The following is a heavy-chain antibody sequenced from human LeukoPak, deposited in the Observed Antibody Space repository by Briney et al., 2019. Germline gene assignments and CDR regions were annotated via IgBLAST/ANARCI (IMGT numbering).Heavy chain of an antibody. V-gene: IGHV4-34*01. CDR1: GGTFSGYY. D-gene: IGHD3-10*01. CDR3: ARARGADMVLIY. J-gene: IGHJ4*02. CDR2: INHSGST. Sequence: AETLCLTCAAYGGTFSGYYWSWIRQPPGKGLEWIGEINHSGSTNYNPALKSRVTISVDTSKTQFSLKLSTVTAADTAVYYCARARGADMVLIYRGQGTLVTVSS.